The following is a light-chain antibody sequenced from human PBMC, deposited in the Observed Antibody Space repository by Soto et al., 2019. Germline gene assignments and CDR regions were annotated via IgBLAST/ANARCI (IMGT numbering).Light chain of an antibody. CDR3: AAWDDSLNVV. V-gene: IGLV1-44*01. J-gene: IGLJ2*01. CDR2: SNN. CDR1: SSNIGSNT. Sequence: QSVLTQQPSASGTPGQRVTISCSGSSSNIGSNTVNWYQQLPGTAPKLLIYSNNQRPSGVPDRFSGSKSGTSASLAIGGLQSEDEADYYCAAWDDSLNVVFGGGTKVTVL.